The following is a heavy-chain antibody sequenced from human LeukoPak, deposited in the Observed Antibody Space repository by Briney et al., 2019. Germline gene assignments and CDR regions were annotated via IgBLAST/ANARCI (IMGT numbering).Heavy chain of an antibody. J-gene: IGHJ4*02. D-gene: IGHD3-22*01. Sequence: ASVKVSFKASGGTFSNYAINWVRQAPGPGLEWMGGIIPIFGTANYAQKFQGRVTITADESTRTVYMELNSLKSEDTAVYYCARGWDYDSGGRPTAYVYWGQGTLVTVSS. CDR2: IIPIFGTA. V-gene: IGHV1-69*13. CDR1: GGTFSNYA. CDR3: ARGWDYDSGGRPTAYVY.